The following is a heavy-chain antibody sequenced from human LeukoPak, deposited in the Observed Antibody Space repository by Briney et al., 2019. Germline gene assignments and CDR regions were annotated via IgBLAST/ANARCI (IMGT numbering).Heavy chain of an antibody. Sequence: GGSLRLSCTASGFTFGDYAMSWVRQAPGKGLEWVGFIRSKAYGGTTEYAASVKGRFTISRDDSKSIAYLQMNSLRAEDTAVYYCAKEDFWSGYYIYYYGMDVWGQGTTVTVSS. D-gene: IGHD3-3*01. CDR2: IRSKAYGGTT. V-gene: IGHV3-49*04. CDR3: AKEDFWSGYYIYYYGMDV. CDR1: GFTFGDYA. J-gene: IGHJ6*02.